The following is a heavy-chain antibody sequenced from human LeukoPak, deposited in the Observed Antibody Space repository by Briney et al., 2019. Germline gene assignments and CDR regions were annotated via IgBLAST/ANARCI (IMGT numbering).Heavy chain of an antibody. CDR3: ARDGDTAMIMFAFDI. CDR1: GGSICSYY. J-gene: IGHJ3*02. V-gene: IGHV4-59*01. D-gene: IGHD5-18*01. Sequence: PSETLSLTCTVSGGSICSYYWSWIRHPPGGRRGWIGYTLYTGVTSVNPSLKSRVTISVDTSKNQFSLKVSSVTAADTAVYYCARDGDTAMIMFAFDIWGQGTMVTVSS. CDR2: TLYTGVT.